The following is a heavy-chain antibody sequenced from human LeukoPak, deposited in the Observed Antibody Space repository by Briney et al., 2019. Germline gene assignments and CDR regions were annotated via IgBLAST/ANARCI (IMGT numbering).Heavy chain of an antibody. V-gene: IGHV1-69*01. D-gene: IGHD2-15*01. J-gene: IGHJ6*03. CDR2: IIPSFRTA. Sequence: GSSVKVSCKASGGTFSSYGISWVRQAPGQGLEWMGGIIPSFRTANYAQKFQGRVTITADESTSTAYMELSSLRSEDTAVYYCARGRAYCSGRSCYYYYMDVWGKGTTVTISS. CDR3: ARGRAYCSGRSCYYYYMDV. CDR1: GGTFSSYG.